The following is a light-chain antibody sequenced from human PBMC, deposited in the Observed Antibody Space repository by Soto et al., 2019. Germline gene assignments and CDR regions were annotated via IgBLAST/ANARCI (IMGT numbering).Light chain of an antibody. J-gene: IGLJ1*01. CDR3: SSSTSGSTPFV. CDR1: SSDIGGSNS. CDR2: EVS. V-gene: IGLV2-14*01. Sequence: QSVLTQPASVSGSPGQSITISCTGTSSDIGGSNSASWYQQHPGQAPKLMISEVSNRPSGVSNRFSGSTSGNTASLPISGLQAEDEADYYCSSSTSGSTPFVFGAGTKVTVL.